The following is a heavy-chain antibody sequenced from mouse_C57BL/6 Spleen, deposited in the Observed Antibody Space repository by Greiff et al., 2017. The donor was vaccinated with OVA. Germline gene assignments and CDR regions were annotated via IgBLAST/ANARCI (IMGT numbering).Heavy chain of an antibody. CDR1: GYTFTSYW. J-gene: IGHJ3*01. CDR2: IYPGSGST. Sequence: QVQLKQPGAELVKPGASVKMSCKASGYTFTSYWITWVKQRPGQGLEWIGDIYPGSGSTNYNEKFKSKATLTVDTSSSTAYTQLSSLTSEDSAVYYCARGGITTVGAYWGQGTLVTVSA. V-gene: IGHV1-55*01. CDR3: ARGGITTVGAY. D-gene: IGHD1-1*01.